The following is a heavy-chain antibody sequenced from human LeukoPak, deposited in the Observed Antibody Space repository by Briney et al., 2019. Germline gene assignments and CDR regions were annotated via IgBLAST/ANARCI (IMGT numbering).Heavy chain of an antibody. J-gene: IGHJ6*03. Sequence: SETLSLTCTVSGASISSGSYYWSWIRQPAGKGLEWIGRIYTSGSTNYNPSLKSRVTISVDTSKNQFSLKLSSVTAADTAVYYCARGYSSSWYGYYYMDVWGKGTTVTVSS. V-gene: IGHV4-61*02. CDR3: ARGYSSSWYGYYYMDV. CDR2: IYTSGST. CDR1: GASISSGSYY. D-gene: IGHD6-13*01.